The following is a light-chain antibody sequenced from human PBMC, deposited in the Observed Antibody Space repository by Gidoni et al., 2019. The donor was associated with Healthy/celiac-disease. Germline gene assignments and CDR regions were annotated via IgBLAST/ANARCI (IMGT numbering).Light chain of an antibody. CDR1: QGISNS. J-gene: IGKJ4*01. V-gene: IGKV1-NL1*01. CDR3: QQYYSTPRT. CDR2: AAS. Sequence: DIQMTHSPSSLSASVGDRVTITCRASQGISNSLAWYQQEPGKAPKLLLYAASRLESGVPSRFSGRGSGTDYTLTISSLQPEDFATYYCQQYYSTPRTFGGGTKVEIK.